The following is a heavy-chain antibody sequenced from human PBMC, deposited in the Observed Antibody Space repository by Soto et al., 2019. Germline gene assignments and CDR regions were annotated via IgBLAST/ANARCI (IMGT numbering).Heavy chain of an antibody. Sequence: SETLCLTCTVSGGSISSYYWSWIRQPPGKGLEWIGYIYYSGSTNYNPSLKSRVTISVDTSKNQFSLKLSSVTAADTAVYYCARDLATGNYYYYGMDVWGQGTTVTVSS. CDR2: IYYSGST. CDR1: GGSISSYY. J-gene: IGHJ6*02. D-gene: IGHD3-9*01. CDR3: ARDLATGNYYYYGMDV. V-gene: IGHV4-59*01.